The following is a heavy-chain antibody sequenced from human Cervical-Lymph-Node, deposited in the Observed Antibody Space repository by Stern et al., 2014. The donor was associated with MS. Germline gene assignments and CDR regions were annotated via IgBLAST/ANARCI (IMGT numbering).Heavy chain of an antibody. V-gene: IGHV3-23*04. Sequence: EVHLVESGGGLVQPGGSLRLSCAASGFTFSSYAMSWVRQAPGKGLEWVSAISGSGGSTYYADSVKGRFTISRDNSKNTLYLQMNSLRAEDTAVYYCAKGYCSGGSCYDWYFDLWGRGTLVTVSS. CDR2: ISGSGGST. CDR1: GFTFSSYA. J-gene: IGHJ2*01. CDR3: AKGYCSGGSCYDWYFDL. D-gene: IGHD2-15*01.